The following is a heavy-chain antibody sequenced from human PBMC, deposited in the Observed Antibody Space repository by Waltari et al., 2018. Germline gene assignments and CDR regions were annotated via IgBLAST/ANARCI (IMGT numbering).Heavy chain of an antibody. Sequence: EVQLVESGGGLVQPGGSLRRSCEAFGFPFRDFWLSWVRQAPGKGLEWVANIKKDGSEKYYVDSVKGRFTVSRDNAKNSLYLQMSSLRAEDTAIYYCARDRGYCGGDCYKNLDSWGQGTLVAVSS. CDR3: ARDRGYCGGDCYKNLDS. V-gene: IGHV3-7*01. J-gene: IGHJ4*02. CDR1: GFPFRDFW. D-gene: IGHD2-21*01. CDR2: IKKDGSEK.